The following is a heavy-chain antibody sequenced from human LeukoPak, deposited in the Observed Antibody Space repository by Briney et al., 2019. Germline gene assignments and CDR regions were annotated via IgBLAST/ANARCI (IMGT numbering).Heavy chain of an antibody. Sequence: GGSLRLSCAASGFTFSSYAMSWVRQAPGKGLEWVSAISGSGGSTYYADSVKGRFTISRDNSKNTLYLQMNSLRAEDTAVYYCAKYSVDWLAAADTPFDYWGQGTLVTVSS. D-gene: IGHD6-13*01. V-gene: IGHV3-23*01. CDR1: GFTFSSYA. J-gene: IGHJ4*02. CDR2: ISGSGGST. CDR3: AKYSVDWLAAADTPFDY.